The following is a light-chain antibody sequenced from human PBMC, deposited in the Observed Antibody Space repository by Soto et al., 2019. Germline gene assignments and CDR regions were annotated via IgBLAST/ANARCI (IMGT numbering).Light chain of an antibody. Sequence: EIVLTQSPGTLSLSPGDRATLSCRASQTVGSSYLAWYQQKPGQAPRLLIYGPSTRATGIPDRFTGSGSGTDFTLTISRLEPEDFAVYYCQQYVSSRYTVGQATKVDIK. V-gene: IGKV3-20*01. J-gene: IGKJ2*01. CDR3: QQYVSSRYT. CDR2: GPS. CDR1: QTVGSSY.